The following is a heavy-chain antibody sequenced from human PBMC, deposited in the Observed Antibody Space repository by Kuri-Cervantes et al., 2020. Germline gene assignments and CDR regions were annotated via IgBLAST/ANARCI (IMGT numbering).Heavy chain of an antibody. CDR1: GGSISSSSYY. Sequence: SETLSLTCTVSGGSISSSSYYWGWIRQPPGKGLEWIGYIYYSGSTNYNPSLKSRVTISVDTSKNQFSLKLSSVTAADTAVYYCAREAAMAPRYYYYGMDVWGQGTTVTVSS. D-gene: IGHD5-18*01. CDR2: IYYSGST. CDR3: AREAAMAPRYYYYGMDV. J-gene: IGHJ6*02. V-gene: IGHV4-61*01.